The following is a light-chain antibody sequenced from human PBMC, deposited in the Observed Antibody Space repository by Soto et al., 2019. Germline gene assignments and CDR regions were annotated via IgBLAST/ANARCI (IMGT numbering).Light chain of an antibody. CDR2: TAS. J-gene: IGKJ1*01. CDR1: QAISSC. CDR3: QQYNSSPQT. Sequence: DIRVTQSPSSLSGSVGDRVTITCRASQAISSCLAWYQQKPGKAPKLLIYTASTLKSGVPSRFSGSGSGTEFTLTISSLQPEDFATYYCQQYNSSPQTFGQGTKVDIK. V-gene: IGKV1-9*01.